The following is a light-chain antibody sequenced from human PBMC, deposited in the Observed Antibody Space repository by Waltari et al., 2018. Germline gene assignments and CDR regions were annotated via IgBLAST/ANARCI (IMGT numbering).Light chain of an antibody. CDR2: AVS. CDR3: SSYAGSSKGV. CDR1: SSDVGNYKR. J-gene: IGLJ2*01. V-gene: IGLV2-23*02. Sequence: QSALPQPASVSGSPGQSITISCTGTSSDVGNYKRVSWYQQHPGKAPTLMIYAVSKRPSGVSDRFSGSKSGDMASLTISGLQPEDEAEYFCSSYAGSSKGVFGGGTKVTVL.